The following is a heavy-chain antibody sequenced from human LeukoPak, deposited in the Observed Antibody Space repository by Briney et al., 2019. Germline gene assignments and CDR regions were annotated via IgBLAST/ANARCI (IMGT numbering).Heavy chain of an antibody. CDR3: AKAHPGFDY. CDR2: IGSSSTFI. Sequence: GGSLRLSCAASGFTFTRCTMNWVRQAPGKGLEWVSSIGSSSTFIYYADSVKGRFTISRDNAKNSLFLQMNSLRADDTAVYYCAKAHPGFDYWGQGTLVTVSS. J-gene: IGHJ4*02. V-gene: IGHV3-21*01. CDR1: GFTFTRCT.